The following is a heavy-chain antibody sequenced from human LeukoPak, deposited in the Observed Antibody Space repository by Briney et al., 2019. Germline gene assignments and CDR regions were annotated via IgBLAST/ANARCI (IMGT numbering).Heavy chain of an antibody. Sequence: GESLKISCKGSGYSFTSYWIGWVRQLPGKGLEWLGIIYPGDSDARYSPSFQGQVTISAHKSISTAYLQWSSLKASDTAMYYCARRFCSSTSCYLTPFDYWGQGTLVTVSS. CDR2: IYPGDSDA. D-gene: IGHD2-2*01. J-gene: IGHJ4*02. CDR1: GYSFTSYW. CDR3: ARRFCSSTSCYLTPFDY. V-gene: IGHV5-51*01.